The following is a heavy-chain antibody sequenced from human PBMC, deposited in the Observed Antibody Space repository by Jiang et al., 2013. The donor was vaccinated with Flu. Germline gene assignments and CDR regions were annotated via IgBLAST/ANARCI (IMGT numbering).Heavy chain of an antibody. V-gene: IGHV4-38-2*02. Sequence: TLSLTCTVSGYSISSGYVLGLDPAAPRKGLEWIGSIYHSGSTYYNPSLKSRVTISVDTSKNQFSLKLSSVTAADTAVYYCARVVGAAAEFDYWGQGTLVTVSS. J-gene: IGHJ4*02. CDR2: IYHSGST. D-gene: IGHD6-13*01. CDR3: ARVVGAAAEFDY. CDR1: GYSISSGYV.